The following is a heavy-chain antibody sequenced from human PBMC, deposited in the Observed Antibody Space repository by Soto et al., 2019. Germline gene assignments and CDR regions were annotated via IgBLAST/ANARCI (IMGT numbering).Heavy chain of an antibody. CDR1: GGSFSGYY. J-gene: IGHJ6*02. CDR3: ARVTGRYYYGMDV. CDR2: INHSGST. V-gene: IGHV4-34*01. Sequence: QVQLQQWGAGLLKPSETLSLTCAVYGGSFSGYYWSWIRQPPGKGLEWIGEINHSGSTNYNPSLKSRVTXSXDSXKNQFSLKLSSVTAADTAVYYGARVTGRYYYGMDVWGQGTTVTVSS.